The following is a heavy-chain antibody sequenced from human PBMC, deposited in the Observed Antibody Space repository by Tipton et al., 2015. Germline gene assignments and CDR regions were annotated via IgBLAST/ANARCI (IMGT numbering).Heavy chain of an antibody. CDR1: GGSINSYY. CDR2: IFYSGST. Sequence: LRLSCTVSGGSINSYYWSWIRQPPGKGLEWIGYIFYSGSTNYNPSLKSRLTISVDTSKNQFSLKLSSVTAADTAVYYCARVATLARLLLPAWYFDLWGRGTLVTVSS. J-gene: IGHJ2*01. V-gene: IGHV4-59*01. CDR3: ARVATLARLLLPAWYFDL. D-gene: IGHD2-15*01.